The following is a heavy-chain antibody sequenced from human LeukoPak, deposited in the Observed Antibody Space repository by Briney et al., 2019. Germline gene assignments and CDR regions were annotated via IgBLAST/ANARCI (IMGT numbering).Heavy chain of an antibody. Sequence: SETLSLTCTVSGDSINNYYWTWIRQPAGEGLEWIGRIYSSGGTNYNPSLQSRVTMSVDTSKNHFSLKLNSVTAADTAVYYCARGTRVIAGTYYFDHWGQGTLVTVSS. V-gene: IGHV4-4*07. CDR3: ARGTRVIAGTYYFDH. D-gene: IGHD4-17*01. CDR2: IYSSGGT. J-gene: IGHJ4*02. CDR1: GDSINNYY.